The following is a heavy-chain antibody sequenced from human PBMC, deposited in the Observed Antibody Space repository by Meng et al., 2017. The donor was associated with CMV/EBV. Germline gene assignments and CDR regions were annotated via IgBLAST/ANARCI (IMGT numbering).Heavy chain of an antibody. CDR1: GGSISSGGYY. CDR2: IYYSGST. CDR3: ARDQRDSSGYHFDY. V-gene: IGHV4-31*02. J-gene: IGHJ4*02. Sequence: SGGSISSGGYYWSWIRQHPGKGLEWIGYIYYSGSTYYNPSLKSRVTISVDTSKNQFSLKLSSVTAADTAVYYCARDQRDSSGYHFDYWGQGTLVTVSS. D-gene: IGHD3-22*01.